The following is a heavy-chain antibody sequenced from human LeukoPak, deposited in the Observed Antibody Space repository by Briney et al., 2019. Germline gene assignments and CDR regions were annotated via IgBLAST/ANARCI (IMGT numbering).Heavy chain of an antibody. CDR2: IFHSGST. CDR3: ARASGSYGSGSYYYYGMDV. J-gene: IGHJ6*04. D-gene: IGHD3-10*01. Sequence: PSETLSLTCAVSGYSISSGYYWGWIRQPPGKGVGWIGSIFHSGSTYYNPSLKSRVNMSVDTTKNQISLKLRSVTAADTAVYYCARASGSYGSGSYYYYGMDVWGKGTTVTVSS. V-gene: IGHV4-38-2*01. CDR1: GYSISSGYY.